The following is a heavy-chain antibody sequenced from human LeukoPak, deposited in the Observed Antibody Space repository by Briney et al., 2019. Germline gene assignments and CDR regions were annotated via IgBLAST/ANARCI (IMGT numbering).Heavy chain of an antibody. V-gene: IGHV3-48*01. CDR2: ISSSSSTI. D-gene: IGHD3-3*01. J-gene: IGHJ3*02. Sequence: GGSLRLSCAASGFTFSSYSMNWVRQAPGKGLEWVSYISSSSSTIYYADSVKGRFTISRDNAKNSLYLQMNSLRAEDTAVYYCARDPYYDFWGGYDAFDIWGQGAMVTVSS. CDR3: ARDPYYDFWGGYDAFDI. CDR1: GFTFSSYS.